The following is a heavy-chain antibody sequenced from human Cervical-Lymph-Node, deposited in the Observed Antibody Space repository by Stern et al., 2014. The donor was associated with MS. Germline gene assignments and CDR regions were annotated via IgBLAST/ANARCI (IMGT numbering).Heavy chain of an antibody. CDR2: IHHSGST. CDR3: ASSGDVAKVALVGGMDV. D-gene: IGHD4/OR15-4a*01. J-gene: IGHJ6*02. V-gene: IGHV4-34*01. CDR1: GGSFSGYY. Sequence: VQLQQWGAGLLKPSETLSLTCAVYGGSFSGYYWSWIRQFPGKGLEWIGEIHHSGSTSYNPSLKSRVTISVDKSTNPFSLTLSSVTAADTAVYFCASSGDVAKVALVGGMDVWGQGTTVTVSS.